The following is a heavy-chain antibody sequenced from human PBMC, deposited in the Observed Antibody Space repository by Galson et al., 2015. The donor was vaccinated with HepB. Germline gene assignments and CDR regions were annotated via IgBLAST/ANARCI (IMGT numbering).Heavy chain of an antibody. CDR2: FDPEDGET. V-gene: IGHV1-24*01. J-gene: IGHJ6*03. CDR3: ATVRRGVVNYYYYYYMDV. Sequence: SVKVSCKVSGYTLTELSMHWVRQAPGKGLEWMGGFDPEDGETIYAQKFQGRVTMTEDTSTDTAYMELSSLRSEDTAVYYCATVRRGVVNYYYYYYMDVWGKGTPVTVSS. CDR1: GYTLTELS. D-gene: IGHD3-3*01.